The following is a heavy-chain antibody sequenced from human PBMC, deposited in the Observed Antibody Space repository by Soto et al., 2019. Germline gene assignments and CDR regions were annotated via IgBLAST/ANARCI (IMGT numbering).Heavy chain of an antibody. CDR3: AGTSSLQWYYMDV. D-gene: IGHD1-7*01. CDR1: GDSVSSNSAA. Sequence: QVQLQQSGPGLVRPSQTLSLTCVSSGDSVSSNSAAWNWIRQSPSRSLEWLGRTYYRSRWYNDYAVSVRSRITVNADTSKNQFSLHLNSVTPEDTAVYYCAGTSSLQWYYMDVWDKGSTVTVSS. CDR2: TYYRSRWYN. J-gene: IGHJ6*03. V-gene: IGHV6-1*01.